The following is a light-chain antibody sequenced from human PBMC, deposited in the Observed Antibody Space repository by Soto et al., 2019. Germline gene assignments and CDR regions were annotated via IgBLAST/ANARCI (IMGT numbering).Light chain of an antibody. CDR2: EGT. V-gene: IGLV2-23*01. Sequence: QSVLTQPASVSGSPGQSITISCTRSSTDFENYNLVSWYQHCPDKAPKLIIYEGTKRPSEISDRFSGSESDTTASLIISGLQPEDEADYYCSSYAGSSDRVVSGGGTKLTVL. CDR3: SSYAGSSDRVV. J-gene: IGLJ2*01. CDR1: STDFENYNL.